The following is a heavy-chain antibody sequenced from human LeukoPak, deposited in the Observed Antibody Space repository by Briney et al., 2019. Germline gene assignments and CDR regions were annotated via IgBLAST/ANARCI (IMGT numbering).Heavy chain of an antibody. D-gene: IGHD2-2*01. V-gene: IGHV1-18*01. CDR3: ARAYCSSTSCPPTKY. Sequence: ASVKVSCKASGYTFTSYGISWVRPAPGQGLEWMGWISAYNGNTNYAQKLQGRVTMTTDTSTSTAYMELRSLRSDDTAVYYCARAYCSSTSCPPTKYWGQGTLVTVSS. J-gene: IGHJ4*02. CDR2: ISAYNGNT. CDR1: GYTFTSYG.